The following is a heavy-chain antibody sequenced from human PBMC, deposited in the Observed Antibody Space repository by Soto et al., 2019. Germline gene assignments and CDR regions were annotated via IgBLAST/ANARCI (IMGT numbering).Heavy chain of an antibody. J-gene: IGHJ6*02. CDR2: ISGSGGST. V-gene: IGHV3-23*01. Sequence: GGSLRLSCAASGITFSSNAMSWVRQAPGKGLEWDSAISGSGGSTYYADSVKGRFTISRDNSKNTLYLQMNSLTAEDTAVYYCAKCLSSGPRYGMDVWGQGTTVTVSS. D-gene: IGHD6-19*01. CDR3: AKCLSSGPRYGMDV. CDR1: GITFSSNA.